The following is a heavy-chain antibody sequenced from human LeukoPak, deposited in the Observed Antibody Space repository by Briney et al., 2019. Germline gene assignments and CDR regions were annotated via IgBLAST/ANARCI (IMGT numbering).Heavy chain of an antibody. Sequence: GESLKISCKGSGYSFTTYWISWVRQMPGKGLEWMGRIDTSDSYTNYGPSFQGHVTISTDKSISTAYLQWSSLKASDTAMYYCARRLSTQGDASDIWGQGTMVTVSS. J-gene: IGHJ3*02. V-gene: IGHV5-10-1*01. CDR3: ARRLSTQGDASDI. CDR1: GYSFTTYW. CDR2: IDTSDSYT. D-gene: IGHD2-2*01.